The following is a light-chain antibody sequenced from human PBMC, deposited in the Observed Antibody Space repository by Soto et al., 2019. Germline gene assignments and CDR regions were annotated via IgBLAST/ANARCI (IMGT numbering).Light chain of an antibody. CDR3: ETWDSYSHV. CDR1: KSDIGVYDF. Sequence: QSVLTQPPSASGSPGQSVTISCTGTKSDIGVYDFVSWYQHHPGKAPRLIIYEVVQRPSGVPDRFSGSKSGNTASLTVSGLQAADEADYYCETWDSYSHVFGTGTKVTVL. J-gene: IGLJ1*01. V-gene: IGLV2-8*01. CDR2: EVV.